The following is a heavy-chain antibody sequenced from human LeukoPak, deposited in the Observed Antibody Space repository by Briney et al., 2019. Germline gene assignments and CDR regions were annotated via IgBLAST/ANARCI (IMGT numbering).Heavy chain of an antibody. Sequence: ASVKVSCKASGYTFTSYGIIWVRQAPGQGLEWMGWISAYNGNTNYAQKLQGRVTMTTDTSTSTAYMELRSLRSDDTAVYYYARSWYDPLFDYWGQRTMVTVSS. CDR3: ARSWYDPLFDY. J-gene: IGHJ4*02. CDR1: GYTFTSYG. D-gene: IGHD6-13*01. CDR2: ISAYNGNT. V-gene: IGHV1-18*01.